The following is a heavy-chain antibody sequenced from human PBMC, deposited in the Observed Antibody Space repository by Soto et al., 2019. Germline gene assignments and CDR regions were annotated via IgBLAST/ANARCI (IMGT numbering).Heavy chain of an antibody. CDR1: GYTVTGYD. CDR2: INPSIGTT. J-gene: IGHJ4*02. V-gene: IGHV1-46*03. CDR3: ISTLGARFDY. D-gene: IGHD1-26*01. Sequence: ASVKVSCKASGYTVTGYDMHWVRQAPGQGLEWMGVINPSIGTTTYAQKFQGRVTMTSDTSTSSVCMEVSSLRSEDTAVYYCISTLGARFDYWGQGTLVTVSS.